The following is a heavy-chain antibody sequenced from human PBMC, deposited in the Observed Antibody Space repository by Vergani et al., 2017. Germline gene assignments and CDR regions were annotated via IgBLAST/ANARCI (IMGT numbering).Heavy chain of an antibody. CDR2: IYTSGST. Sequence: QVQLQESGPGLVKPSQTLSLTCTVSGASMSSVGYYWTWIRQSAGKGLEWIGRIYTSGSTNYNPSLKSRVTISVDTSKNQFSLKLGSVTAADTAVYYCARGYGGNRDGDYYGMDVWGQGTTVTVSS. V-gene: IGHV4-61*02. J-gene: IGHJ6*02. D-gene: IGHD4-23*01. CDR1: GASMSSVGYY. CDR3: ARGYGGNRDGDYYGMDV.